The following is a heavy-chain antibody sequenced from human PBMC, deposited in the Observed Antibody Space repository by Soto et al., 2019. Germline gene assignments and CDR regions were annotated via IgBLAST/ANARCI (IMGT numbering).Heavy chain of an antibody. CDR1: GGSLTGYY. CDR2: IHYTGNT. D-gene: IGHD5-12*01. J-gene: IGHJ4*02. V-gene: IGHV4-59*01. Sequence: QVQLQESGPRLVTPSETLSLTCTVSGGSLTGYYWIWIRQPPGKGLEWIGLIHYTGNTNYNPSLQSRVTISIDPSKNQFSLRLRSATAADTAVYYCARETGASGLPFDFWGQGALVTVSS. CDR3: ARETGASGLPFDF.